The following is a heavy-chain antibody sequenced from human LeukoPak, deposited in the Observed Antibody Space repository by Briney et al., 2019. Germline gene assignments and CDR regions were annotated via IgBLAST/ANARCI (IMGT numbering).Heavy chain of an antibody. V-gene: IGHV4-39*07. Sequence: SQTLSLTCIVSARSTSSSSYYWGWIRQPPGKGLEWIGSIYYSGSTYYNPSLKSRVTISVDTSKNQFSLKLSSVTAADTAVYYCARGPRDFWSGYYRRAFDIWGQGTMVTVSS. CDR1: ARSTSSSSYY. CDR3: ARGPRDFWSGYYRRAFDI. J-gene: IGHJ3*02. CDR2: IYYSGST. D-gene: IGHD3-3*01.